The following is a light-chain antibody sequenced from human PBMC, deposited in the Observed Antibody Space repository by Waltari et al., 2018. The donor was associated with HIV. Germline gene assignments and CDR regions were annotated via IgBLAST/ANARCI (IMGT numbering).Light chain of an antibody. CDR2: KAS. CDR1: QDISRW. Sequence: DLQLPQSPSTLSASVVDRVTITCRASQDISRWLAWYQQTPGNPPKVLVYKASNLHRGVPSRFAGSGSATVFILTITNLQPEDFATYYCQQFNTFPWTFGQGTRVEIK. CDR3: QQFNTFPWT. V-gene: IGKV1-5*03. J-gene: IGKJ1*01.